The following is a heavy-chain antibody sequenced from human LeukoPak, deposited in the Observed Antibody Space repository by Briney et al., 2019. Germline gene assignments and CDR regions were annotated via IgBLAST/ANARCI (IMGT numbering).Heavy chain of an antibody. D-gene: IGHD2-15*01. CDR2: ISAYNGNT. V-gene: IGHV1-18*01. CDR3: ARVHGWYCRGGSCFLNWFDP. J-gene: IGHJ5*02. Sequence: ASVKVSCKASGYTFTSYGISWVRQAPGQGLEWMGWISAYNGNTNYAQKLQGRVTMTTDTSTSTAYMELRSLRSDDTAVYYCARVHGWYCRGGSCFLNWFDPWGQGTLVTVSS. CDR1: GYTFTSYG.